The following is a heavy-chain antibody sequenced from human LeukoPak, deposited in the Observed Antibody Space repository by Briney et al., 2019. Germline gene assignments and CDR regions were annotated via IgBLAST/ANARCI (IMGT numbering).Heavy chain of an antibody. CDR3: ENWMGSSSRDY. Sequence: GGSLRLSCAASGFTFRIYVMTWVRQAPGKGLEWVEGINYNGDGIFYADSVGGGYAISRNNSNNAMYLQKDSLRAEGTDVYDLENWMGSSSRDYRGHGTTVT. CDR1: GFTFRIYV. CDR2: INYNGDGI. J-gene: IGHJ4*01. D-gene: IGHD6-6*01. V-gene: IGHV3-23*01.